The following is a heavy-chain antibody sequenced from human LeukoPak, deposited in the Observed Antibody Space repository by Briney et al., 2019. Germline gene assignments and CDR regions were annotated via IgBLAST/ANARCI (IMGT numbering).Heavy chain of an antibody. Sequence: PSETLSLTCAVYGGSFSGYYWSWIRQPPGKGLEWIGEINHSGSTNYNPSLKSRVTISVDTSKNQFSLKLRSVTAADTAVYYCARHDESSVHPYYYYGMDVWGQGTTVTVSS. J-gene: IGHJ6*02. V-gene: IGHV4-34*01. D-gene: IGHD3-22*01. CDR2: INHSGST. CDR1: GGSFSGYY. CDR3: ARHDESSVHPYYYYGMDV.